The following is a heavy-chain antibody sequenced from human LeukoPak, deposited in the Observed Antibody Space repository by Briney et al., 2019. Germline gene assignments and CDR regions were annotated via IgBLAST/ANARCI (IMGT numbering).Heavy chain of an antibody. J-gene: IGHJ4*02. CDR3: ASNGVTSGPFDY. V-gene: IGHV4-4*07. CDR1: GGSISSYY. Sequence: SETLSLTCTVSGGSISSYYWSWIRQPAGKELEWIGRIYASGSTSYNPSLKSRVTMSVDTSKNQFSLKLSSVTAADTAVYYCASNGVTSGPFDYWGQGTLVTASS. D-gene: IGHD4-11*01. CDR2: IYASGST.